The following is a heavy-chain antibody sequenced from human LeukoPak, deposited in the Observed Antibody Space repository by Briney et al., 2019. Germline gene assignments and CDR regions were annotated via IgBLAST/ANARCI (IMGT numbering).Heavy chain of an antibody. CDR3: ARGSNSWSALDY. V-gene: IGHV3-30*04. J-gene: IGHJ4*02. CDR1: GFTFSSYA. Sequence: PGGSLRLSCAASGFTFSSYAMHWVRQAPGKGLEWVAVISYDGSNKYYADSVKGRFTISRDNSKNTLYLQMNSLRAEDTAVYYCARGSNSWSALDYWGQGTLVTVSS. CDR2: ISYDGSNK. D-gene: IGHD6-13*01.